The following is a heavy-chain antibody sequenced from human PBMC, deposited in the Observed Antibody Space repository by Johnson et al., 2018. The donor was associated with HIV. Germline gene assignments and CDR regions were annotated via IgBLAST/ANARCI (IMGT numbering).Heavy chain of an antibody. CDR3: AKVGPANDVLGAGDAFDM. D-gene: IGHD2-8*01. Sequence: QVLLVESGGGVVQPGGSLRLSCAASGFTFRSYGMHWVRQAPGKGLGWVAFIRHDGSNKYYADSVKGRFTISRDNSKNTLYLQMNSLRAEDTAVYYCAKVGPANDVLGAGDAFDMWGQGTLVTVPA. V-gene: IGHV3-30*02. CDR1: GFTFRSYG. J-gene: IGHJ3*02. CDR2: IRHDGSNK.